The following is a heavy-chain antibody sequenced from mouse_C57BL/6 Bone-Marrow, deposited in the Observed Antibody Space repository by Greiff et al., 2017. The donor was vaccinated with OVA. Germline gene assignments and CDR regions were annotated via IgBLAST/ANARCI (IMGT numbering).Heavy chain of an antibody. V-gene: IGHV3-6*01. Sequence: VQLKESGPGLVKPSQSLSLTCSVTGYSITSGYYWNWIRQFPGNKLEWMGYISYDGSNNYNPSLKNRISITRDTSKNQFFLKLNSVTTEDTATYYCAIYYYGSSYNYAMDDWGQGTSVTVSS. J-gene: IGHJ4*01. CDR3: AIYYYGSSYNYAMDD. D-gene: IGHD1-1*01. CDR1: GYSITSGYY. CDR2: ISYDGSN.